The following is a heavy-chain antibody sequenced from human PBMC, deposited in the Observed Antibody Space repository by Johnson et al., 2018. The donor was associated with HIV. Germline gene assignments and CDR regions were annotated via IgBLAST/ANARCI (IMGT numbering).Heavy chain of an antibody. CDR3: ARGLSGGSALGDAFDI. J-gene: IGHJ3*02. CDR2: ISSSGTTI. D-gene: IGHD2-15*01. Sequence: VQLVESGGGLVKPGGSLRLSCVASGFTFSDYYMSWIRQAPGKGLEWVSYISSSGTTIYSADSVQGRFTTSRDNAKNSLYLQMNGLRAEDTAVYYCARGLSGGSALGDAFDIWGQGTMVTVSS. CDR1: GFTFSDYY. V-gene: IGHV3-11*01.